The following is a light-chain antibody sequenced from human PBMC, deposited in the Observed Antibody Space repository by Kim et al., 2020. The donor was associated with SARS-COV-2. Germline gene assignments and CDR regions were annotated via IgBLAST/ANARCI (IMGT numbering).Light chain of an antibody. CDR3: QQYGSSPGT. Sequence: SPGERATLSCRASQSVSSSYLAWYQQKPGQAPGLLIYGASSRATGIPDRFSGSGSGTDFTLTISRLEPEDFAVYYCQQYGSSPGTFGQGTKVEIK. V-gene: IGKV3-20*01. J-gene: IGKJ1*01. CDR1: QSVSSSY. CDR2: GAS.